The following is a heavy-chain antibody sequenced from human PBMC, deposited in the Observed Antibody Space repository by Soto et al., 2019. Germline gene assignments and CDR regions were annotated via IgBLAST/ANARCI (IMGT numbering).Heavy chain of an antibody. CDR1: GYTFTSYG. CDR2: ISAYNGNT. J-gene: IGHJ5*02. CDR3: ARDVGRSSSSRWFDP. V-gene: IGHV1-18*01. Sequence: ASVKVSCEASGYTFTSYGISWVRQAPGQGLEWMGWISAYNGNTNYAQKLQGRVTMTTDTSTSTAYMELRSLRSDDTAVYYCARDVGRSSSSRWFDPWGQGTLVTVSS. D-gene: IGHD6-6*01.